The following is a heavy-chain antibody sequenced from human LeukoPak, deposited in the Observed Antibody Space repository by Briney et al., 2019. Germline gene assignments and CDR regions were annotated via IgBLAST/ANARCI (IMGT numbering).Heavy chain of an antibody. CDR2: ISSSGSTI. CDR3: ARGTTVTSYYFDY. J-gene: IGHJ4*02. D-gene: IGHD4-17*01. CDR1: GFTFSDYY. V-gene: IGHV3-11*01. Sequence: GGALRLSCAASGFTFSDYYMSWIRQAPGKGLEWASYISSSGSTIYYADSVKGRFTISRDNAKNSLYLQMNRLRAEDTAVYYCARGTTVTSYYFDYWGQGTLVTVSS.